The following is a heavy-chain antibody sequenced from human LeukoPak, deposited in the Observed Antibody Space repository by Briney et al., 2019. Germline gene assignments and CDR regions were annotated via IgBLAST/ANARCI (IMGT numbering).Heavy chain of an antibody. J-gene: IGHJ3*02. CDR1: GGSISSGSYY. Sequence: PSETLSLTCTVSGGSISSGSYYWSWIRQPAGKGLEWIGRIYTSGSTNYNPSLKSRVTISVDTSKNQFSLKLSSVTAADTAVYYCARWGSSGYYYEGSAFDIWGQGTMVTVSS. CDR3: ARWGSSGYYYEGSAFDI. D-gene: IGHD3-22*01. V-gene: IGHV4-61*02. CDR2: IYTSGST.